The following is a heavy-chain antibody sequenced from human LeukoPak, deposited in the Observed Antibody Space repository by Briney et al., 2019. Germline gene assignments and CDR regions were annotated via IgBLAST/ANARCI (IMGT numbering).Heavy chain of an antibody. V-gene: IGHV3-23*01. Sequence: PGGSLRLSCAVSGFTFSNYAMTWVRQAPGKGLEWVSSISGYSDRIYYADSVKGRFTISRDNSKNTVTLQMNSLRVEDTAVYSCAKGHGDYVPAEYLQHWGQGTLVTVSS. CDR3: AKGHGDYVPAEYLQH. CDR1: GFTFSNYA. CDR2: ISGYSDRI. D-gene: IGHD4-17*01. J-gene: IGHJ1*01.